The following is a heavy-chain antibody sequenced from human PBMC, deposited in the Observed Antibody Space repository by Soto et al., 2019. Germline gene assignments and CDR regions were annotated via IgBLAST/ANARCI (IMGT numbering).Heavy chain of an antibody. CDR2: IWSDGSKQ. Sequence: QVKLVESGRGVVQPGRSLRLSCTASGFTFSTYGMHWVRQAPGKGLEWVSAIWSDGSKQHYADSVKGRFSISRDNSKNTVYLQVNSLRAEDTAVYYCARDPVHNISGYVDYWGQGTLVTVSS. CDR3: ARDPVHNISGYVDY. J-gene: IGHJ4*02. D-gene: IGHD3-22*01. CDR1: GFTFSTYG. V-gene: IGHV3-33*01.